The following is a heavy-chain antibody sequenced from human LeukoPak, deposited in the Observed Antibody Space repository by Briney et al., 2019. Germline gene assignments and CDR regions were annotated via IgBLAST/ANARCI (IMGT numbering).Heavy chain of an antibody. CDR2: IYHSGST. D-gene: IGHD1-26*01. CDR1: GYSISSGFY. V-gene: IGHV4-38-2*02. Sequence: SETLSLTCTVSGYSISSGFYWGWLRQPPGKWLEWIGNIYHSGSTYYNPSLKSRVTMSVDTSKNQFSLKLISVTAADTAVYYCASTYSLYDAFDIWGQGTMVTVSS. J-gene: IGHJ3*02. CDR3: ASTYSLYDAFDI.